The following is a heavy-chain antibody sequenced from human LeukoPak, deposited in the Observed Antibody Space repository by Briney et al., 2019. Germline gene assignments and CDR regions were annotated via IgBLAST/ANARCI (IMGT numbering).Heavy chain of an antibody. Sequence: SVKVSCKASGGTFSSYAISWVRQAPGQGLEWMGGIIPIFGTANYAQKFQGRVTITADESTSTAYMELSSLRSEDTAVYYCARAGQVLRFLEWPITRFDPWGQGTLVTVSS. V-gene: IGHV1-69*13. CDR3: ARAGQVLRFLEWPITRFDP. J-gene: IGHJ5*02. D-gene: IGHD3-3*01. CDR2: IIPIFGTA. CDR1: GGTFSSYA.